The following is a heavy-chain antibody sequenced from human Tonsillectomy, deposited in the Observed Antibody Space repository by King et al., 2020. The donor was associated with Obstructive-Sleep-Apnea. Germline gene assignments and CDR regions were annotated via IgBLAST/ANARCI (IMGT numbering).Heavy chain of an antibody. J-gene: IGHJ5*02. CDR1: GFTVSSNY. D-gene: IGHD3-9*01. V-gene: IGHV3-66*01. CDR2: IYSGGTT. CDR3: ARGHYDILTGYYSSP. Sequence: VQLVESGGGLVQPGGSLRLSCVASGFTVSSNYMSWVRQAPGKGLEWLSVIYSGGTTYYADSVKGRFTISRDNSKKTLFLHMNSLRVEDTAVYYCARGHYDILTGYYSSPWGQGTLVTVSS.